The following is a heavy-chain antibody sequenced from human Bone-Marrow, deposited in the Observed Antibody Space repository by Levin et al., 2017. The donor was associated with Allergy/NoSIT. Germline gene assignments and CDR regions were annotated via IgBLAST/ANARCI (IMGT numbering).Heavy chain of an antibody. CDR2: IKSKTDGGTT. CDR1: GFTFSNAW. Sequence: GGSLRLSCAASGFTFSNAWMSWVRQAPGKGLEWVGRIKSKTDGGTTDYAAPVKGRFTISRDDSKNTLYLQMNSLKTEDTAVYYCTANYYDSSPARWRYFDYWGQGTLVTVSS. V-gene: IGHV3-15*01. CDR3: TANYYDSSPARWRYFDY. J-gene: IGHJ4*02. D-gene: IGHD3-22*01.